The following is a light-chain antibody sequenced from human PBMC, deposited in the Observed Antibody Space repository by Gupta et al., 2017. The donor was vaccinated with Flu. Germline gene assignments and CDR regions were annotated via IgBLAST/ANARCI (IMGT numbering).Light chain of an antibody. CDR1: QGVSNY. Sequence: AFSLSASVEDGITNTCHACQGVSNYLAWYQQKPGDVPKLLIYAASTVQGGVAYRFVGSGSGTDFTLTISGLQPEDVANYYCQKNSNAPSTFGQGTKLEIK. CDR2: AAS. J-gene: IGKJ2*02. CDR3: QKNSNAPST. V-gene: IGKV1-27*01.